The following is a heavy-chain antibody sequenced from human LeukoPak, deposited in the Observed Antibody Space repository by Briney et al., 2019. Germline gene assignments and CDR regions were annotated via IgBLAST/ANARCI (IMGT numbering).Heavy chain of an antibody. D-gene: IGHD2-15*01. Sequence: GGSLRLSCAASGFTFRTYWMAWVRQAPGKGLEWVANINLGGSAKYYVDSVKGRFTISRDDAKTSLYLQMDSLRAEDTAVYYCARESLGYCSGSTCYYFYMDFWGKGTTVTVSS. CDR1: GFTFRTYW. J-gene: IGHJ6*03. CDR2: INLGGSAK. CDR3: ARESLGYCSGSTCYYFYMDF. V-gene: IGHV3-7*01.